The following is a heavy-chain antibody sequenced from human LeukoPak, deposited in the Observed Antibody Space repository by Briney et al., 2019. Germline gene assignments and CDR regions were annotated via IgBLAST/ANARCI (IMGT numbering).Heavy chain of an antibody. CDR1: GFTLSSYW. CDR2: ISYDGSNK. D-gene: IGHD4-17*01. V-gene: IGHV3-30-3*01. J-gene: IGHJ4*02. CDR3: ARGKDSSDYGDAICSY. Sequence: GGSLRLFCAASGFTLSSYWMSWVRQTPGKGLAWVALISYDGSNKYYADSVKGRFTISRDNSKNTLYLQMNSLRAEDTAVYYCARGKDSSDYGDAICSYWGQGTLVTVSS.